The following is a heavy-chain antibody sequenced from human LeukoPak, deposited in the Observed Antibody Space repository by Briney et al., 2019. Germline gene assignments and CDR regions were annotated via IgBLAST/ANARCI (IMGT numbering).Heavy chain of an antibody. D-gene: IGHD3-3*01. J-gene: IGHJ5*02. Sequence: GASVKVSFKASGGTFSSYAISWVRQAPGQGLEWMGGIIPIFGTANYAQKFQGRVTITTDESTSTAYMGLSSLRSEDTAVYYCARGDTYYDFWSGYRYNWFDPWGQGTLVTVSS. CDR3: ARGDTYYDFWSGYRYNWFDP. V-gene: IGHV1-69*05. CDR2: IIPIFGTA. CDR1: GGTFSSYA.